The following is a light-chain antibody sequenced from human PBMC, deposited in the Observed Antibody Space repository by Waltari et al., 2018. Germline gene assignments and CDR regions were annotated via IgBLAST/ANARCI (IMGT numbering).Light chain of an antibody. CDR1: NIGSKS. J-gene: IGLJ2*01. Sequence: SYVVTQSPSVSVAPGATARIHCGGDNIGSKSVHWYQQRPGQAPVLVISYDSDRPSGIPERFSGSNSGNTATLTISWVEADDEADYYCLVWHSTTDHHGVFGGGTKLTVL. CDR3: LVWHSTTDHHGV. V-gene: IGLV3-21*04. CDR2: YDS.